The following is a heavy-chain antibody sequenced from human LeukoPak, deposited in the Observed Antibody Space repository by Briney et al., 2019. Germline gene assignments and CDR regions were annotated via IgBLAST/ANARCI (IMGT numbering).Heavy chain of an antibody. CDR2: MNPNSGNT. V-gene: IGHV1-8*01. D-gene: IGHD6-19*01. CDR1: GYTFTSYD. CDR3: ARGPYSSGWYPAYYFDY. Sequence: ASVKVSCKASGYTFTSYDINWVRQATGQGLEWMGWMNPNSGNTGYAQKFQGRVTMTRNTSISTAYMELSSLRSEDTAVYYCARGPYSSGWYPAYYFDYWGQGTLVTVSS. J-gene: IGHJ4*02.